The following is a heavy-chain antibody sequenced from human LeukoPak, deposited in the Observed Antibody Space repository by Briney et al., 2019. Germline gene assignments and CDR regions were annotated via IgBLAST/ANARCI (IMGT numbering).Heavy chain of an antibody. J-gene: IGHJ3*02. CDR3: ARGIFGVVAGAFDI. V-gene: IGHV3-74*01. Sequence: GRSLRLSCAASGFTFSSCGMHWVRQAPGKGLVWVSRINSDGSSTSYADSVKGRFTISRDNAKNTLYLQMNSLRAEDTAVYYCARGIFGVVAGAFDIWGQGTMVTVSS. CDR2: INSDGSST. CDR1: GFTFSSCG. D-gene: IGHD3-3*01.